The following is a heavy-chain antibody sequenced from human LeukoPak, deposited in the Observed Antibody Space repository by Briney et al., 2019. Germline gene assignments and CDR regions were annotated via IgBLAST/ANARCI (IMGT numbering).Heavy chain of an antibody. Sequence: PSETLSLTCAVYGGSFSGYYWSWIRQPPGKGLEWIGSIYYSGSTYYNPSLKSRVTISVDTSKNQFSLKLSSVTAADTAVYYCARAIFGVVLSPWFDPWGQGTLVTVSS. CDR3: ARAIFGVVLSPWFDP. CDR2: IYYSGST. CDR1: GGSFSGYY. V-gene: IGHV4-34*01. J-gene: IGHJ5*02. D-gene: IGHD3-3*01.